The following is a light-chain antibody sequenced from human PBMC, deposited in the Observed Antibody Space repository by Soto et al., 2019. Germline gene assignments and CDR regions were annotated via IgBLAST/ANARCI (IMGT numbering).Light chain of an antibody. CDR3: QQYNTYPWT. Sequence: DTQMTQSRATLSASVGDRVTITCRASQSISSWLAWYQQKTGKVPKLLIDDASSLESGVPSRFSGSGSGTEFTLTISSLQPDDVATYYCQQYNTYPWTFGQGTKV. V-gene: IGKV1-5*01. J-gene: IGKJ1*01. CDR2: DAS. CDR1: QSISSW.